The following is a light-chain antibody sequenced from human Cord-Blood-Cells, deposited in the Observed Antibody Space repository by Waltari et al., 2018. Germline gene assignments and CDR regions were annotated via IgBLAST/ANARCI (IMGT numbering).Light chain of an antibody. CDR2: RNN. J-gene: IGLJ3*02. Sequence: QSVLTHPPSPSRTPGQRVTIPRSGSSSTIGSNYVYWYQQLPGTAPKRLIYRNNQRPSGVPDRFSGSKSGTSASLAISGLRSEDEADYYCAAWDDSLSGWVFGGGTKLTVL. V-gene: IGLV1-47*01. CDR1: SSTIGSNY. CDR3: AAWDDSLSGWV.